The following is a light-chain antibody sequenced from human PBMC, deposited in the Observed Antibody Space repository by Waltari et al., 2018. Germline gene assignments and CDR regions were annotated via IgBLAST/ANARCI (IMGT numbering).Light chain of an antibody. V-gene: IGLV2-14*03. CDR3: SSQTLDGVVL. CDR2: DVT. J-gene: IGLJ2*01. CDR1: GRGVGASDF. Sequence: QSALTQPASVSGSPGQSITISCSGIGRGVGASDFVSWFQLHPGKAPQVIIYDVTNRPAVVSDRFSASKSADTASLTISGLQPEDEGDYYCSSQTLDGVVLFGGGTKLTVL.